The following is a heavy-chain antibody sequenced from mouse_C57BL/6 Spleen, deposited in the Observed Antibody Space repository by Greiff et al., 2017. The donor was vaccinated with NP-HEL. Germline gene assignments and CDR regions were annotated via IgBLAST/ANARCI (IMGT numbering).Heavy chain of an antibody. V-gene: IGHV7-3*01. J-gene: IGHJ1*03. D-gene: IGHD1-3*01. CDR2: IRNKANGYTT. CDR1: GFTFTDYY. CDR3: ARGPLHNYGGSADGYFAV. Sequence: EVKVEESGGGLVQPGGSLSLSCAASGFTFTDYYMSWVRQPPGKALEWLGFIRNKANGYTTEYSASVKGRLTISRDNSQSILYLQMKALRAEDRATYYCARGPLHNYGGSADGYFAVWGTGTTVTVSS.